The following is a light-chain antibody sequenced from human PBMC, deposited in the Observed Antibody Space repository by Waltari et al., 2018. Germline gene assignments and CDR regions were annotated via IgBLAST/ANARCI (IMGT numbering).Light chain of an antibody. Sequence: QSALTQPASVSGSPGQSITISCTGTSSDIGGYIYVSWYQQLPGKAPKVLVYDVGNRPSGGSNRFSGSKSGNTASLTISGRQAEDEAHYYCSSDTSSGTLVVFGGGTRRTVL. CDR1: SSDIGGYIY. CDR2: DVG. J-gene: IGLJ2*01. V-gene: IGLV2-14*03. CDR3: SSDTSSGTLVV.